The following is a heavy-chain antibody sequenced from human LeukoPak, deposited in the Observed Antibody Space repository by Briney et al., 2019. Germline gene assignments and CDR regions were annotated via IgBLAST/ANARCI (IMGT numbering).Heavy chain of an antibody. CDR1: GGSISSGGYY. CDR3: ARVSGMGFGELFNYYYYYMDV. D-gene: IGHD3-10*01. Sequence: SETLSLTCTVSGGSISSGGYYWSWIRQPPGKGLEWIGYIYHSGSTYYNPSLKSRVTISVDRSKNQFSLKLSSVTAADTAVYYCARVSGMGFGELFNYYYYYMDVWGKGTTVTVSS. CDR2: IYHSGST. J-gene: IGHJ6*03. V-gene: IGHV4-30-2*01.